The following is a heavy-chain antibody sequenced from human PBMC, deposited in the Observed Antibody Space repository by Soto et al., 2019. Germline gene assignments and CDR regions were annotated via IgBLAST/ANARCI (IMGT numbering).Heavy chain of an antibody. CDR1: GGSFSGYY. CDR3: ARYLGRYSSSYNWFDP. V-gene: IGHV4-34*01. CDR2: INHSGST. D-gene: IGHD6-6*01. Sequence: SETLSLTCAVYGGSFSGYYWSWIRQPPGKGLEWIGEINHSGSTNYNPSLKSRVTISVDTSKNQFSLKLSSVTAADTAVYYCARYLGRYSSSYNWFDPWGQGTLVTVSS. J-gene: IGHJ5*02.